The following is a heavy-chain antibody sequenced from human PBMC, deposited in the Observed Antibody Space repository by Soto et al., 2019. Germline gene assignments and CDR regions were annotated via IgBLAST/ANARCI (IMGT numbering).Heavy chain of an antibody. CDR2: IYYSGST. Sequence: PSETLSLTCTVPGGSISSYYWSWIRQPPGKGLEWIGYIYYSGSTNYNPSLKSRVTISEDTSKNQFSLKLSSVTAADTAVYYCARARGSWYPPYYYSYRMDVWRQGTTVTVSS. J-gene: IGHJ6*02. CDR1: GGSISSYY. CDR3: ARARGSWYPPYYYSYRMDV. D-gene: IGHD6-13*01. V-gene: IGHV4-59*01.